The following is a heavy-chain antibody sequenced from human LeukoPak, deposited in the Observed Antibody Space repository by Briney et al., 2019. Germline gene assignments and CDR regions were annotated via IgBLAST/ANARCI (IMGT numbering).Heavy chain of an antibody. V-gene: IGHV4-59*01. Sequence: SETLSLTCTVSGRSLSNYYWNWIRQSPGKGLEWIGYIYYSGSTNYNPSLKSRVTISVDTSKNQFSLKLTSVTAADTAVYYCARCPYSSSTLFDYWGQGTLVTVSS. CDR2: IYYSGST. J-gene: IGHJ4*02. D-gene: IGHD6-6*01. CDR3: ARCPYSSSTLFDY. CDR1: GRSLSNYY.